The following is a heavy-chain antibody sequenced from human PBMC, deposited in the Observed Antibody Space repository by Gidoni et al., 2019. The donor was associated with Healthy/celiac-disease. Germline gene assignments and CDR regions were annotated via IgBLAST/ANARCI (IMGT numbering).Heavy chain of an antibody. J-gene: IGHJ2*01. Sequence: EVQLLESGGGLVQPGGSLRLSCAASGFTFSSYAMSWVRQAPGKGLGWVSAISGSGGSTYYADSVKGRFTISRDNSKNTLYLQMNSLRAEDTAVYYCAKNPTIFGVVKGYFDLWGRGTLVTVSS. CDR2: ISGSGGST. CDR1: GFTFSSYA. V-gene: IGHV3-23*01. CDR3: AKNPTIFGVVKGYFDL. D-gene: IGHD3-3*01.